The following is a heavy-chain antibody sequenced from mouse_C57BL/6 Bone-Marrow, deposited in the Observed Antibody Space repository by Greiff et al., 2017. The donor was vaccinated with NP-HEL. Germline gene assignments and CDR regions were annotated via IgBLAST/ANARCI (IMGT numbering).Heavy chain of an antibody. CDR3: ARDYDYDLRGYFDV. V-gene: IGHV2-2*01. Sequence: QVQLHQSGPGLVQPSQSLSITCTVSGFSLTSYGVHWVRQSPGKGLEWLGVIWSGGSTDYNAAFISRLSISKDNSKIPVFFKMNSLQADDTAIYYCARDYDYDLRGYFDVWGTGTTVTVSS. CDR1: GFSLTSYG. J-gene: IGHJ1*03. CDR2: IWSGGST. D-gene: IGHD2-4*01.